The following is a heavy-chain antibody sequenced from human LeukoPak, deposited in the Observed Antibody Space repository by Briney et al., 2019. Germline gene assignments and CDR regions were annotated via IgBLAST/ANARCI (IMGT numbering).Heavy chain of an antibody. J-gene: IGHJ6*03. Sequence: GGSLRLSCAASGFTLSTYAMSWVRQTPGKGLEWVAATSSSDAGTYHADSVRGRFTISRDNSKNTLYLQMNSLRAEDAAVYYCAKGSESGYSYGYSYYYMDVWGKGTTVTVSS. D-gene: IGHD5-18*01. V-gene: IGHV3-23*01. CDR3: AKGSESGYSYGYSYYYMDV. CDR2: TSSSDAGT. CDR1: GFTLSTYA.